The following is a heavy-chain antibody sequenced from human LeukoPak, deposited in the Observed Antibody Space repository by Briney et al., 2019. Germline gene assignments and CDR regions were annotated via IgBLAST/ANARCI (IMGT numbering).Heavy chain of an antibody. J-gene: IGHJ4*02. D-gene: IGHD3-22*01. CDR1: GYTFTAYY. V-gene: IGHV1-2*02. CDR2: INPNSGGT. CDR3: ASQDYYWEVGYSPMFAY. Sequence: ASVKVSCKASGYTFTAYYIHWVRQAPGQGLEWMGWINPNSGGTNYAQKFQGRVTMTRDTSISTAYMELSRLRSDDTAVYYCASQDYYWEVGYSPMFAYWGQGTLVTVSS.